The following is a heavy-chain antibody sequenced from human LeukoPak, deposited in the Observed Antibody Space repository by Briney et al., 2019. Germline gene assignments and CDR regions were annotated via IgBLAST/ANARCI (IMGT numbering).Heavy chain of an antibody. CDR2: IYPSGGSA. CDR3: ARERPSSYYFDY. V-gene: IGHV1-46*02. J-gene: IGHJ4*02. CDR1: GYPVNSFY. Sequence: ASVKVSCKASGYPVNSFYTHWVRQAPGQGLEWVGIIYPSGGSASFTQKFQGRVTMTRDTSTSTFCMELSSLRSEDTAVYFCARERPSSYYFDYWGQGTLVTVSS.